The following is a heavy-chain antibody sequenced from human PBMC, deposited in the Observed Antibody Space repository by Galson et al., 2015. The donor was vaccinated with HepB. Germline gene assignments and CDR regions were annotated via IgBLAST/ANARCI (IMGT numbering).Heavy chain of an antibody. J-gene: IGHJ3*02. D-gene: IGHD1-14*01. CDR2: INSDGSST. CDR1: GLTFSSYW. CDR3: VRGVRTTALRI. Sequence: SLRLSCAASGLTFSSYWMHWVRQGPGKGLVWVSRINSDGSSTTYADSVKGRFTISRDNAKNTLYLQMNSLRVEDTALYYCVRGVRTTALRIWGQGTMVTVSS. V-gene: IGHV3-74*03.